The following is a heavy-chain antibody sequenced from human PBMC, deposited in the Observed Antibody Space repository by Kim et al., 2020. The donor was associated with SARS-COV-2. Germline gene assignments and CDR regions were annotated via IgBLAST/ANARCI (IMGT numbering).Heavy chain of an antibody. J-gene: IGHJ4*02. V-gene: IGHV4-61*01. Sequence: SETLSLTCPVSGGSVSSGSYFWSWIRQPPGKGLEWIGYIYFSGNTNYNPSLNSRVTMSVDTSKNQFSLKLRSVTAAETAVYYCARSPNDLWSGYPYYFDYWGQGTLFTVSS. D-gene: IGHD3-3*01. CDR1: GGSVSSGSYF. CDR3: ARSPNDLWSGYPYYFDY. CDR2: IYFSGNT.